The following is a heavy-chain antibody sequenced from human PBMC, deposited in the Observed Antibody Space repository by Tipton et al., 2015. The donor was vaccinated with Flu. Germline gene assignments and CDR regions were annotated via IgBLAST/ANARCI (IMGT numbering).Heavy chain of an antibody. CDR2: INHSGST. CDR1: GYSISSGYY. CDR3: ARRTKGTMVRGVIVNWFDP. D-gene: IGHD3-10*01. J-gene: IGHJ5*02. V-gene: IGHV4-34*01. Sequence: LRLSCAVSGYSISSGYYWSWIRQPPGKGLEWIGEINHSGSTNYNPSLKSRVTISVDTSKNQFSLKLSSVTAADTAVYYCARRTKGTMVRGVIVNWFDPWGQGTLVTVSS.